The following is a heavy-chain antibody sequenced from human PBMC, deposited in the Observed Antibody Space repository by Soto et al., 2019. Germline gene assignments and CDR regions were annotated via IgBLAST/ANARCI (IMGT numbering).Heavy chain of an antibody. J-gene: IGHJ6*03. V-gene: IGHV3-21*01. CDR3: ARESKGLVVPAYYYYMDV. CDR1: GFTFSSYS. CDR2: ISRSSSYI. Sequence: EVQLVESGGGLVKPGGSLRLSCAASGFTFSSYSMNWVRQAPGKGLEWVSSISRSSSYIYYADSVKGRFTISRDNAKNSLYLKMNSLGAEDTAVYYCARESKGLVVPAYYYYMDVWGKGTTVTVSS. D-gene: IGHD2-15*01.